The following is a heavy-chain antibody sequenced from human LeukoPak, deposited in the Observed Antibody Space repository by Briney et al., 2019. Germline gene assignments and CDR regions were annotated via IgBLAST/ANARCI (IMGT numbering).Heavy chain of an antibody. V-gene: IGHV4-34*01. Sequence: SETLSLTCAVYGGSFSGYYWSWIRQPPGKGLEWIGEINHNGSTNYNPSLKSRVTISVDTSKNQFSLKLSSVTAADTAVYYCARGGSGWSAHYYYYGMDVWGQGTTVTVSS. CDR2: INHNGST. D-gene: IGHD6-19*01. J-gene: IGHJ6*02. CDR3: ARGGSGWSAHYYYYGMDV. CDR1: GGSFSGYY.